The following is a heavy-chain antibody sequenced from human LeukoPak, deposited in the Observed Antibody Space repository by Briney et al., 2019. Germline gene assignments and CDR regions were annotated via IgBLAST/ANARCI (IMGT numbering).Heavy chain of an antibody. D-gene: IGHD1-26*01. CDR1: GDSIRTYY. CDR2: IYYSGSS. Sequence: KPSETLSLTCTVSGDSIRTYYWSWVRHPPGKGLEWIGYIYYSGSSNYNPSLKSRVTMSVETSKNQLSLKLTSVTAADTAVYYCARHTIDGSYSFDPWGQGTLVTVSS. V-gene: IGHV4-59*08. CDR3: ARHTIDGSYSFDP. J-gene: IGHJ5*02.